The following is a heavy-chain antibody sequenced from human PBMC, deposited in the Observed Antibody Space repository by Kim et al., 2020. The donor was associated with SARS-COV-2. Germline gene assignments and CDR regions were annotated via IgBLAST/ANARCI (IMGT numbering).Heavy chain of an antibody. J-gene: IGHJ5*02. CDR1: GFTFSSYS. CDR3: ARDRVGSGSYFASDNWFDP. D-gene: IGHD3-10*01. CDR2: ISSISSYI. V-gene: IGHV3-21*01. Sequence: GGSLRLSCAASGFTFSSYSMNWVRQAPGKGLEWVSSISSISSYIYYADSVKGRFTISRDNAKNSLYLQMNSLRAEDTAVYYCARDRVGSGSYFASDNWFDPWGQGTLVTVSS.